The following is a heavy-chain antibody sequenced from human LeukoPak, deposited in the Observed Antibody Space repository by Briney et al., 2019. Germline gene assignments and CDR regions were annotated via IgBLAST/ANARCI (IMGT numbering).Heavy chain of an antibody. CDR3: AKEITMIVVVITVFDY. CDR1: GFTFSSYA. D-gene: IGHD3-22*01. Sequence: GGSLRLSCAASGFTFSSYAMSWVRQAPGKGLEWVSAISGSGGSTYYADSVKGRFTISRDNSKNTLYLQMNSLRAEGTAVYYCAKEITMIVVVITVFDYWGQGTLVTVSS. V-gene: IGHV3-23*01. CDR2: ISGSGGST. J-gene: IGHJ4*02.